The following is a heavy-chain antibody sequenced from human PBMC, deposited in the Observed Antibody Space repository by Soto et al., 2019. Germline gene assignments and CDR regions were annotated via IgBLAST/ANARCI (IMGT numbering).Heavy chain of an antibody. CDR1: GFTFSSYA. CDR3: AKSSSRAHYYAMDV. V-gene: IGHV3-23*01. J-gene: IGHJ6*02. CDR2: VSASGGGT. Sequence: PGVSLRLSCAASGFTFSSYAMNWVRQAPGKGLEWVAGVSASGGGTSYADSVKGRFTISRDNSKDTLYLQMNSLRAEDTAVYYCAKSSSRAHYYAMDVWGQGTTVTVSS. D-gene: IGHD2-2*01.